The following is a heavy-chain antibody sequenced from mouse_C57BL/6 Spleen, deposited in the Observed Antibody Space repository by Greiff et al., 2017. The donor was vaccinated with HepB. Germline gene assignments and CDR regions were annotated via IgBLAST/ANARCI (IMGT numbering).Heavy chain of an antibody. D-gene: IGHD2-4*01. V-gene: IGHV1-61*01. CDR2: IYPSDSET. CDR3: ARSYYDLPWFAY. Sequence: VQLKQPGAELVRPGSSVKLSCKASGYTFTSYWMDWVKQRPGQGLEWIGNIYPSDSETHYNQKFKDKATLTVDKSSSTAYMQLSSLTSEDSAVYYCARSYYDLPWFAYWGQGTLVTVSA. CDR1: GYTFTSYW. J-gene: IGHJ3*01.